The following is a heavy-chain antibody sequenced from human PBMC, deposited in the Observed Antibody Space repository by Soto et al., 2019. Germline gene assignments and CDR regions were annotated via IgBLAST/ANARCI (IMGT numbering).Heavy chain of an antibody. CDR1: GGSISSGDYY. CDR2: ISYIGST. J-gene: IGHJ5*02. CDR3: AREGSRGDWFDP. Sequence: SETLSLTCTVSGGSISSGDYYWSWIRQHPGTGLEWIGYISYIGSTYYNPSLKSRVTISVDTSKNQFSLRLSSVTAAGTAVYFCAREGSRGDWFDPWGQGTLVTVSS. V-gene: IGHV4-31*03. D-gene: IGHD6-19*01.